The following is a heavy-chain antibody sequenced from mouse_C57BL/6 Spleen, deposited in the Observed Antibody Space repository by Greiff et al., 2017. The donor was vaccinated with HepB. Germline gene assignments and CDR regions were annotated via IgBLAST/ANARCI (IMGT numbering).Heavy chain of an antibody. CDR3: AWGDSSGYPDY. CDR1: GYTFTDYY. CDR2: INPYNGGT. Sequence: EVQLQQSGPVLVKPGASVKMSCKASGYTFTDYYMNWVKQSHGKSLEWIGVINPYNGGTSYNQKFKGKATLTVDKSSSTAYMELNSLTSEDSAVYYCAWGDSSGYPDYWGQGTTLTVSS. D-gene: IGHD3-2*02. V-gene: IGHV1-19*01. J-gene: IGHJ2*01.